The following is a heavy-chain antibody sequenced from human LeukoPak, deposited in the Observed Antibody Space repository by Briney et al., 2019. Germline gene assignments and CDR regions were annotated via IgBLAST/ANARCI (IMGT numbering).Heavy chain of an antibody. J-gene: IGHJ3*02. Sequence: GGSLRLSCAASGFTFSSYGMSWVRQAPGKGLEWVSAISGSGGSTYYADSVKGRFTISRDNSKNTLYLQMNSLRAEDTAVYYCARQPITMNAFDIWGQGTMVTVSS. CDR1: GFTFSSYG. D-gene: IGHD3-22*01. CDR3: ARQPITMNAFDI. CDR2: ISGSGGST. V-gene: IGHV3-23*01.